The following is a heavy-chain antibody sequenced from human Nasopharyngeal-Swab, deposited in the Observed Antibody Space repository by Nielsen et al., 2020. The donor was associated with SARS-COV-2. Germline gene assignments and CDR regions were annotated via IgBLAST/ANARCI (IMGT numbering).Heavy chain of an antibody. V-gene: IGHV1-69*06. CDR3: ATVKTYYYDSSGGRGDAFDI. CDR2: IIPIFGTA. D-gene: IGHD3-22*01. J-gene: IGHJ3*02. CDR1: GGTFSSYA. Sequence: SVKVSCKASGGTFSSYAISWVRQAPGQGLEWMGGIIPIFGTANYAQKFQGRVTITADKSTSTAYMELSSLRSEDTAVYYCATVKTYYYDSSGGRGDAFDIWSQGTMVTVSS.